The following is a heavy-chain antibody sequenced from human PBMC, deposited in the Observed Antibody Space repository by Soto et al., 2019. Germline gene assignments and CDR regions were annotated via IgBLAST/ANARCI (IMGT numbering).Heavy chain of an antibody. J-gene: IGHJ4*02. CDR2: VSASVGST. V-gene: IGHV3-23*01. CDR3: AKGGQSYDY. CDR1: GFTFSNYA. D-gene: IGHD3-10*01. Sequence: LRLSCAASGFTFSNYAMSWVRQAPGKGLEWVSAVSASVGSTYYTDSVKGRFTISRDNSKNTLYLQMNSLRAEDTAVYYCAKGGQSYDYWGQGTLVTVSS.